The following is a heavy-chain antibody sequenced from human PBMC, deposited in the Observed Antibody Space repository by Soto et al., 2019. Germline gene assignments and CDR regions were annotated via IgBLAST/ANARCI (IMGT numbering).Heavy chain of an antibody. CDR3: AGVEDGEYAEYFQH. CDR2: IYYSGST. V-gene: IGHV4-31*03. D-gene: IGHD4-17*01. J-gene: IGHJ1*01. Sequence: QVQLQESGPGLVKPSQTLSLTCTVSGGSISSGGYYWSWIRQHPGKGLEWIGYIYYSGSTYYNPSLKSRVTISVDTSKNQFCLKLGSVTAADTAVYYCAGVEDGEYAEYFQHWGQGTLVTVSS. CDR1: GGSISSGGYY.